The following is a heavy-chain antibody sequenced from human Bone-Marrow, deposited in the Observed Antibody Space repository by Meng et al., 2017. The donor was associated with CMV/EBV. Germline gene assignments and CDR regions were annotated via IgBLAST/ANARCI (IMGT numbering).Heavy chain of an antibody. D-gene: IGHD6-19*01. CDR3: ARAQAVAGRFFVY. Sequence: QGQQQDWGSLRLQPAYSLVLTLAWYGGSVRGYCRSSILHPTGKGLEWNEEINQSATTNYHPSLKSRVTISVDASKNQFTLKLSSVTVADTAVDYCARAQAVAGRFFVYWGQGTLVTVSS. J-gene: IGHJ4*02. CDR2: INQSATT. CDR1: GGSVRGYC. V-gene: IGHV4-34*01.